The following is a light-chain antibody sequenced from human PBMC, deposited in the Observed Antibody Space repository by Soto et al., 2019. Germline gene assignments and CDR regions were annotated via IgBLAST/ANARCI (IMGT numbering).Light chain of an antibody. CDR2: DAS. V-gene: IGKV1-27*01. CDR1: QDISNY. Sequence: QMTQSPSSLSASVGDRVTITCRASQDISNYLAWYQQKPGEAPKLLIYDASTLHSGVPSRFSGSGSGADFTLTISSLQPEDVAIYYCQKYNDAPRTFGQGTRVEMK. CDR3: QKYNDAPRT. J-gene: IGKJ1*01.